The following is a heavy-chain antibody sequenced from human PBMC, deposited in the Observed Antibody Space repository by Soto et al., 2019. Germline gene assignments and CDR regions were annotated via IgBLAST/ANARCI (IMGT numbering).Heavy chain of an antibody. CDR2: IYYSGST. J-gene: IGHJ5*02. V-gene: IGHV4-59*01. Sequence: SETLSLTCTVSGGSISSYYWSWIRQPPGKGLEWIGYIYYSGSTNYNPSLEGRVTMSVDTSKNQFSLKLSSMTAADTAIYYCARAGGNFDPWGQGTLVTVSS. CDR3: ARAGGNFDP. CDR1: GGSISSYY.